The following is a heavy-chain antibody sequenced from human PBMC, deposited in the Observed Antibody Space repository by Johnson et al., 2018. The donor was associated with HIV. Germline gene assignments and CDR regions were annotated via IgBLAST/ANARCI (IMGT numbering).Heavy chain of an antibody. D-gene: IGHD2-8*02. V-gene: IGHV3-NL1*01. J-gene: IGHJ3*01. Sequence: QVQLVESGGGAVQPGRSLRLSCEASGFTFSSYAMHWVRQAPGKGLEWVSAISGSGGSTYYADSVKGRFTLSRDNAKNSLYLQMISLRAEDTADYYCAKLHCAGGVCDYDILYDAFDVWGQGTVVTVSS. CDR3: AKLHCAGGVCDYDILYDAFDV. CDR1: GFTFSSYA. CDR2: ISGSGGST.